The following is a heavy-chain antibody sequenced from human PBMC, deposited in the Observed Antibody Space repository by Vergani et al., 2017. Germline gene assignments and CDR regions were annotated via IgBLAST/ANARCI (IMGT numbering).Heavy chain of an antibody. J-gene: IGHJ6*02. CDR3: AREGYSSSWYYYGMDV. CDR1: GGTFSSYT. CDR2: IIPILGIA. Sequence: QVQLVQSGAEVKKPGSSVKVSCKASGGTFSSYTISWVRQAPGQGLEWMGRIIPILGIANYAQKFQGRVTITADKSTSTAYMELSSLRAEDTAVYYCAREGYSSSWYYYGMDVWGQGTTVTVSS. V-gene: IGHV1-69*08. D-gene: IGHD6-13*01.